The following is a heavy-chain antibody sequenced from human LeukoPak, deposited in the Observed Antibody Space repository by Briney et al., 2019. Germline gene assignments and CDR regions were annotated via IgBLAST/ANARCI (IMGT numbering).Heavy chain of an antibody. D-gene: IGHD6-6*01. Sequence: SETLSLTCAVYGGSFSGYYWSWIRQPPGKGLEWIGEINHSGSTNYNPSLKSRVTISVDTSMNQFSLKLSSVTAADTAVYYCARGRLAARFFDYWGQGTLVTVSS. V-gene: IGHV4-34*01. CDR3: ARGRLAARFFDY. J-gene: IGHJ4*02. CDR1: GGSFSGYY. CDR2: INHSGST.